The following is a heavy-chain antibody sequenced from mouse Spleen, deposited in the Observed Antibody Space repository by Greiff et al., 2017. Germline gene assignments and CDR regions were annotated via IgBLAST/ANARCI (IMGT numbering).Heavy chain of an antibody. CDR2: INPNNGGT. CDR1: GYTFTDYY. J-gene: IGHJ4*01. D-gene: IGHD1-2*01. V-gene: IGHV1-26*01. Sequence: VQLQQSGPELVKPGASVKISCKASGYTFTDYYMNWVKQSHGKSLEWIGDINPNNGGTSYNQKFKGKATLTVDKSSSTAYLELRSLTSEDSAVYYCARGDGYRAMDYWGQGTSVTVSS. CDR3: ARGDGYRAMDY.